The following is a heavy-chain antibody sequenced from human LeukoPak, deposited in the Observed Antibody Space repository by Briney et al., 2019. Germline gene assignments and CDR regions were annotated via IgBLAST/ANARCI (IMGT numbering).Heavy chain of an antibody. D-gene: IGHD6-13*01. CDR3: AKASDSAAAGARDWFDP. Sequence: GGSLRLSCAASGFTFSSYGMHWVRQAPGKGLEWVAFIRYDGSNKYYADSVKGRFAISRDNSKNTLYLQLNSLRAEDTAIYYCAKASDSAAAGARDWFDPWGQGTLVTVSS. V-gene: IGHV3-30*02. CDR1: GFTFSSYG. CDR2: IRYDGSNK. J-gene: IGHJ5*02.